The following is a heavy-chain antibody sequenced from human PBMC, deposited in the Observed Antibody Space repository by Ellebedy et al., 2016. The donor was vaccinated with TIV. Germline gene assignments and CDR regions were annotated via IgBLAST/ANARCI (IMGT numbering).Heavy chain of an antibody. Sequence: ASVKVSCKASGGGFNADAINWVRQAPGQGLEWMGGISPTFGTPKYAQKFQGRVTITAEEFPSTSYMELNSLTSDDTAVYYCARDRGSYLPRGSFDVWGQGTTVTVSS. J-gene: IGHJ6*02. D-gene: IGHD1-26*01. V-gene: IGHV1-69*13. CDR3: ARDRGSYLPRGSFDV. CDR1: GGGFNADA. CDR2: ISPTFGTP.